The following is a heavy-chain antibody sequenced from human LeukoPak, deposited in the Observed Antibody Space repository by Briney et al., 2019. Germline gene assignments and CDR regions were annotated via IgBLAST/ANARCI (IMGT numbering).Heavy chain of an antibody. J-gene: IGHJ3*02. D-gene: IGHD4-23*01. CDR3: ARGPQDYGGHSDYNDGFDI. Sequence: PSETLSLTCTVSDGSISGYYWSWIRQPAGRGLEGIGRIYTSGSTNYNPSLKSRVTMSVDTSKNHFSLKLSSVTAADTAVYYCARGPQDYGGHSDYNDGFDIWGQGTMVTVSS. CDR2: IYTSGST. CDR1: DGSISGYY. V-gene: IGHV4-4*07.